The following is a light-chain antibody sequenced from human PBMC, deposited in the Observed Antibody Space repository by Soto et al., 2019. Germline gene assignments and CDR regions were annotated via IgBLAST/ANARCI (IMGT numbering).Light chain of an antibody. CDR2: GAS. CDR3: QQCSDWPLFT. CDR1: QGVASY. J-gene: IGKJ5*01. V-gene: IGKV3-15*01. Sequence: EIVMTQSPATLSLSPGERATLSCRASQGVASYLAWYQQKPGQAPRLLIYGASTRATDIPARFSGSGSGTEFTLTLTSLQSEDFAVYYCQQCSDWPLFTFGQGTRLEIK.